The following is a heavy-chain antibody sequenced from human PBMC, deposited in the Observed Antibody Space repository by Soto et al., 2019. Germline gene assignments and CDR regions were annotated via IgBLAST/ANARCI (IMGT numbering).Heavy chain of an antibody. D-gene: IGHD4-4*01. Sequence: SETLSLTCTVSGGSVSSGSYYWSWIRQPPGKGLEWIGYIYYSGSTNYNPSLKSRVTISVDTSKNQFSLKLSSVTAADTAMYYCARDDSNYGGFDYWGQGTLVTVSS. CDR3: ARDDSNYGGFDY. V-gene: IGHV4-61*01. CDR2: IYYSGST. J-gene: IGHJ4*02. CDR1: GGSVSSGSYY.